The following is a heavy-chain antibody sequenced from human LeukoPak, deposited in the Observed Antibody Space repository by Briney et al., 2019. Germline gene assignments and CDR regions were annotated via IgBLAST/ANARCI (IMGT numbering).Heavy chain of an antibody. CDR3: ASLGYSSSYNWFDP. CDR2: INHSGST. CDR1: GGSFSGYY. D-gene: IGHD6-6*01. J-gene: IGHJ5*02. Sequence: SETLSLTCAVYGGSFSGYYWSWIRQPPGKGLEWIGEINHSGSTNYNPSLKSRVTISVDTSKNQFSLKLSSVTAADTAMYYCASLGYSSSYNWFDPWGQGTLVTVSS. V-gene: IGHV4-34*01.